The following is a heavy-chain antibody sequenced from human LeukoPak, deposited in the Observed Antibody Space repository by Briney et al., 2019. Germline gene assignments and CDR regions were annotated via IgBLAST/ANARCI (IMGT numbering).Heavy chain of an antibody. CDR3: AKVAAVAGRSYYYYYMDV. D-gene: IGHD6-19*01. V-gene: IGHV3-21*04. J-gene: IGHJ6*03. CDR2: ISTTNNYI. Sequence: GGSLRLSCATSGFTFKTYSMSWVRQAPGRGLEWVASISTTNNYIYYADSVEGRFTISRDNSKNTLYLQVNSLRVEDPAVYYCAKVAAVAGRSYYYYYMDVWGKGTTVTVSS. CDR1: GFTFKTYS.